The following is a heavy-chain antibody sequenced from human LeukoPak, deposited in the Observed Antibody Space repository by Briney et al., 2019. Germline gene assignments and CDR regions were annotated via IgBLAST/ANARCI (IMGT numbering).Heavy chain of an antibody. CDR2: VYRSGTT. CDR1: GYAISGGYH. Sequence: KASETLSLTCVVSGYAISGGYHWGWIRQPPREGLEWIGVVYRSGTTYYNPSLKSRVTISVDTSKNQISLTVRSVTAADTAVYYCARDRRYSYGTGFDPWGQGTLVTVSS. J-gene: IGHJ5*02. CDR3: ARDRRYSYGTGFDP. V-gene: IGHV4-38-2*02. D-gene: IGHD5-18*01.